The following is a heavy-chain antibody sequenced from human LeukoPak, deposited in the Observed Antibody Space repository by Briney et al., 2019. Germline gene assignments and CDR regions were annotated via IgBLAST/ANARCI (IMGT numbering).Heavy chain of an antibody. CDR3: AGAAVGIDAFDI. J-gene: IGHJ3*02. CDR2: MNPSGGST. D-gene: IGHD6-13*01. V-gene: IGHV1-46*01. CDR1: GYTFTTYD. Sequence: ASVKVSCKASGYTFTTYDITWVRQATGQGLEWMGIMNPSGGSTTYAQKFEGRVTMTRDSSTSTVYMELSSLRSEDTAVYFCAGAAVGIDAFDIWGQGTMVTVSS.